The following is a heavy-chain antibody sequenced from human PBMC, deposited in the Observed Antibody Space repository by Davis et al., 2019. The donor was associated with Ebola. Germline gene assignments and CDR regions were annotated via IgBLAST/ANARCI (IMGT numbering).Heavy chain of an antibody. Sequence: GGSLRLSCAASGFTFSSYAMHWVRQAPGKGLAWVAVISYDGSNKYYADSVKGRFTISRDNSKNTLYLQMNSLRAEDTAVYYCARVERRDGYNFRYYFDYWGQGTLVTVSS. CDR1: GFTFSSYA. J-gene: IGHJ4*02. V-gene: IGHV3-30-3*01. D-gene: IGHD5-24*01. CDR2: ISYDGSNK. CDR3: ARVERRDGYNFRYYFDY.